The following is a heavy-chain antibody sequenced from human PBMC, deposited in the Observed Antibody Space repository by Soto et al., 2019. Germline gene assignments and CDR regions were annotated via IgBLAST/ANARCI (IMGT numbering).Heavy chain of an antibody. D-gene: IGHD6-13*01. V-gene: IGHV3-66*01. J-gene: IGHJ3*02. CDR3: ASSIAAAGWGYDAFDI. CDR2: IYSGGST. Sequence: GGSLRLSCAASGFTVSSNYMSWVRQAPGKGLEWVSVIYSGGSTYYADSVKGRFTISRDNSKNTLYLQMNSLRAEDTAVYYCASSIAAAGWGYDAFDIWGQGTMVTVSS. CDR1: GFTVSSNY.